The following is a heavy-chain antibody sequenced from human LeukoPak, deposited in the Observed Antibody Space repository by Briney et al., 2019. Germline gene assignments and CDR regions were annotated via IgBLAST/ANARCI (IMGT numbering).Heavy chain of an antibody. CDR3: ARVYSSGYYYKNFDY. J-gene: IGHJ4*02. CDR1: GFTFSSYE. Sequence: GSLRLSCAASGFTFSSYEMNWVRQAPGKELEWVSYISSSGSTIYYADSVKGRFTISRDNAKNSLYLQMNSLRAEDTAVYYCARVYSSGYYYKNFDYWGQGTLVTVSS. CDR2: ISSSGSTI. D-gene: IGHD3-22*01. V-gene: IGHV3-48*03.